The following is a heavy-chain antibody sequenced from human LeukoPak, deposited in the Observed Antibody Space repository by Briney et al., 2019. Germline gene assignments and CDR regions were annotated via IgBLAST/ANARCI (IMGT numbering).Heavy chain of an antibody. CDR3: ARAGGSEHFDY. CDR1: GFTFSSYS. V-gene: IGHV3-21*01. D-gene: IGHD3-10*01. CDR2: ISSSSSYI. J-gene: IGHJ4*02. Sequence: SGGSLRLSCAASGFTFSSYSMNWVRQAPGKGLEWVSSISSSSSYIYYADSVKGRFTISRDNAKNSLYLQMNSLRAEYTAVYYCARAGGSEHFDYWGQGTLVTVSS.